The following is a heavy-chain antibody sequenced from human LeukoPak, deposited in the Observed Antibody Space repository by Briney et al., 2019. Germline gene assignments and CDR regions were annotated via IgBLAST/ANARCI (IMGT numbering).Heavy chain of an antibody. CDR3: ARQRSRECYFDY. CDR1: GGSIINISYY. Sequence: SGTLSLTCTVSGGSIINISYYWGWIRQPPGKGLEWIGNIYYSGGTYYNPSLKSRVTVSVDTSKNQFSLKLSAVTAADTAVYYCARQRSRECYFDYWGQGTLVTVSS. CDR2: IYYSGGT. D-gene: IGHD3-10*01. V-gene: IGHV4-39*01. J-gene: IGHJ4*02.